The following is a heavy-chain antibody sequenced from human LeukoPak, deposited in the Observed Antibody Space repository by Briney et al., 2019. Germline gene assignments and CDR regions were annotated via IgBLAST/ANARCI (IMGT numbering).Heavy chain of an antibody. Sequence: GESLKISCKGSGYSFTSYWISWVRQMPGKGLEWMGRIDPSDSYTNYSPSFQGHVTISADKSISTAYLQWSSLKASDTAMYYWWRHYLDSRWYAFCDYLGQGTLVTVSS. CDR2: IDPSDSYT. V-gene: IGHV5-10-1*01. CDR3: WRHYLDSRWYAFCDY. D-gene: IGHD3-22*01. J-gene: IGHJ4*02. CDR1: GYSFTSYW.